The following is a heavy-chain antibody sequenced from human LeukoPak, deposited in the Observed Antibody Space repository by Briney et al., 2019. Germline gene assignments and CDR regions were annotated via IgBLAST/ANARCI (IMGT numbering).Heavy chain of an antibody. CDR1: GYTFTSYY. CDR3: ARTLGVDTAMVPPPDY. D-gene: IGHD5-18*01. J-gene: IGHJ4*02. Sequence: GASVKVSCKASGYTFTSYYMHRVRQAPGQGLEWMGIINPSGGSTSYAQKFQGRVTMTRDTSTSTVYMELSSLRSEDTAVYYCARTLGVDTAMVPPPDYWGQGTLVTVSS. V-gene: IGHV1-46*01. CDR2: INPSGGST.